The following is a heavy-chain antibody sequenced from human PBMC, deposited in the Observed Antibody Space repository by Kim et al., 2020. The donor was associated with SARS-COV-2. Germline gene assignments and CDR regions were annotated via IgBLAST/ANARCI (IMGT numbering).Heavy chain of an antibody. CDR2: ISYDGSNK. D-gene: IGHD3-22*01. CDR1: GFTFSSYG. Sequence: GGSLRLSCAASGFTFSSYGMHWVRQAPGKGLEWVAVISYDGSNKYYADSVKGRFTISRDNSKNTLYLQMNSLRAEDTAVYYCAREPYYYDSSGLNYYYYGMDVWGQGTTVTVSS. CDR3: AREPYYYDSSGLNYYYYGMDV. J-gene: IGHJ6*02. V-gene: IGHV3-33*05.